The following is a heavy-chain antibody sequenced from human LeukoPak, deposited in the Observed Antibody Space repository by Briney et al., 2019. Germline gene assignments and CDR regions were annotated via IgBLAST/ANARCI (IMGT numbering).Heavy chain of an antibody. CDR2: ISYDGSNK. J-gene: IGHJ5*02. V-gene: IGHV3-30-3*01. D-gene: IGHD3-9*01. Sequence: GGSLRPSCAASGFTFSSYAMHWVRQAPGKGLEWVAVISYDGSNKYYADSVKGRFTISRDNSKNTLYLQMNSLRAEDTAVYYCARGGARLVLYRGFDPWGQGTLVTVSS. CDR1: GFTFSSYA. CDR3: ARGGARLVLYRGFDP.